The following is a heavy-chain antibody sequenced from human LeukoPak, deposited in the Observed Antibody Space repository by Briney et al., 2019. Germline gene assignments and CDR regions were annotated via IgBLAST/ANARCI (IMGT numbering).Heavy chain of an antibody. V-gene: IGHV4-59*01. Sequence: PSETLSLTCTVSGASIDTYYWSWIRQPPGKGLEWIGYIFDSGDPNYNPSLKSRLTISLDTAKNQFSLRLRSVPAADTAVYYCASRSGWFTFDIWGQGTMVTVSS. J-gene: IGHJ3*02. CDR1: GASIDTYY. D-gene: IGHD6-19*01. CDR3: ASRSGWFTFDI. CDR2: IFDSGDP.